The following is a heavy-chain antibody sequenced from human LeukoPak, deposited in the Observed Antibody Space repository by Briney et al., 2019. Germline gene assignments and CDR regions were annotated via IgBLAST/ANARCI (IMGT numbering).Heavy chain of an antibody. CDR1: GFTFSSFW. D-gene: IGHD1-26*01. J-gene: IGHJ4*02. CDR3: ARDPVEWELLLDS. Sequence: GGSLRLSCAASGFTFSSFWMGWVRQTPGKRLEWVANMNIDGSEKYYADSVKGRFSISRDNARNSVYLQMNSLRVDDTAVYYCARDPVEWELLLDSWGQGTLVTVSS. CDR2: MNIDGSEK. V-gene: IGHV3-7*01.